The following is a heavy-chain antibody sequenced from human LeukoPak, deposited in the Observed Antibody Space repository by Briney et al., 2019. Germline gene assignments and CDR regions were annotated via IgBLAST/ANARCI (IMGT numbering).Heavy chain of an antibody. Sequence: PSETLSLTCTVSGGSISSSSYYWGWIRQSPGKGLEWIGSIYYSGSTYYNPSLKSRVTISVDTSKNQFSLKLSSVTAADTAVYYCARQGAGSPFFDYRGQGTLATVSS. V-gene: IGHV4-39*01. CDR1: GGSISSSSYY. J-gene: IGHJ4*02. D-gene: IGHD6-19*01. CDR3: ARQGAGSPFFDY. CDR2: IYYSGST.